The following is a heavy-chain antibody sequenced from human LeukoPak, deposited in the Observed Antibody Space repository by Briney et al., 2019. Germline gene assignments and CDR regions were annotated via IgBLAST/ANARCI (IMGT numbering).Heavy chain of an antibody. CDR2: ISSSGSTI. CDR3: ARDYGGSSPFDY. D-gene: IGHD4-23*01. CDR1: GFTFRSFE. V-gene: IGHV3-48*03. J-gene: IGHJ4*02. Sequence: GGSLRLSCVASGFTFRSFEMHWVRQAPGKGLEWVSYISSSGSTIYYADSVKGRFTISRDNAKNSLYLQMNSLRAEDTAVYYCARDYGGSSPFDYWGQGTLVTVSS.